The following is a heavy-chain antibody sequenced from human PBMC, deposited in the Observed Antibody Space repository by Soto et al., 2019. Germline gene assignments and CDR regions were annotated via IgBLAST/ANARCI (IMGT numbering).Heavy chain of an antibody. V-gene: IGHV3-48*03. CDR1: GFSFSTHE. J-gene: IGHJ3*02. D-gene: IGHD1-26*01. Sequence: GGSLRLSCAASGFSFSTHEMNWVRQAPGKGLEWVSYISKNGIDIYYADSVKGRFTISRDNANNSLFLQMDSLRPEDTAVYYCAPRKYGSFNIGAFDIWGQGTMVTVSS. CDR3: APRKYGSFNIGAFDI. CDR2: ISKNGIDI.